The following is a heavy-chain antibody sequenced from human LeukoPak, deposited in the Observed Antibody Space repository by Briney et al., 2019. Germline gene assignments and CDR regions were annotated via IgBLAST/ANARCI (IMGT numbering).Heavy chain of an antibody. CDR1: GGSISSYY. CDR3: ARGLYYDILTGYYSGYYYYYYMDV. V-gene: IGHV4-59*01. J-gene: IGHJ6*03. D-gene: IGHD3-9*01. CDR2: IYYSGST. Sequence: SETLSLTCAVSGGSISSYYWSWIRQPPGKGLEWIGYIYYSGSTNYNPSLKSRVTISVDTSKNQFSLKLSSVTAAGTAVYYCARGLYYDILTGYYSGYYYYYYMDVWGKGTTVTISS.